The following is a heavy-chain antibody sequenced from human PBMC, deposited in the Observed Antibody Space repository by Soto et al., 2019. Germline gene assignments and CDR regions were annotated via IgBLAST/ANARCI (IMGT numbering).Heavy chain of an antibody. J-gene: IGHJ6*02. CDR2: IWYDGSNK. D-gene: IGHD2-8*01. V-gene: IGHV3-33*01. CDR1: GFTFSSYG. CDR3: ARDSRLMVYALDV. Sequence: QVQLVESGGGVVQPGRSLRLSCAASGFTFSSYGMHWVRQAPGKGLEWVAVIWYDGSNKYYADSVKGRFTISRDNSKNTLYLQMNSLRAEDTAVYYCARDSRLMVYALDVWGQGTTVTVSS.